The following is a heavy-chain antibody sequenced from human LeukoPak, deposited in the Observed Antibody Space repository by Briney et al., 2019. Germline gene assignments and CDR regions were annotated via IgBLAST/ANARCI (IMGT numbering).Heavy chain of an antibody. J-gene: IGHJ5*02. V-gene: IGHV1-8*02. CDR3: ARSYYDFWSGYYSNWFDP. Sequence: ASVKVSCKASGYTFTSYGISWVRQATGQGLEWMGWMNPNSGNTGYAQKFQGRVTMTRNTSISTAYMELSSLRSEDTAVYYCARSYYDFWSGYYSNWFDPWGQGTLVTVSS. CDR2: MNPNSGNT. D-gene: IGHD3-3*01. CDR1: GYTFTSYG.